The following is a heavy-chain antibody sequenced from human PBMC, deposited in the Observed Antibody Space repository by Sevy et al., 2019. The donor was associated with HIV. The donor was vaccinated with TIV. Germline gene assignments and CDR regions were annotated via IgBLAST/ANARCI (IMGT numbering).Heavy chain of an antibody. Sequence: GGSLRLSCAASGFTIEDYAMHWVRQAPGKGLEWVSGISWNSASIGYADSVKDRFTISRDNTKTSLYLQMNSLRAEDTTLYYGAKNIMWYCSGGSCYSGSFDYWGQGTLVTVSS. J-gene: IGHJ4*02. CDR2: ISWNSASI. V-gene: IGHV3-9*01. CDR1: GFTIEDYA. D-gene: IGHD2-15*01. CDR3: AKNIMWYCSGGSCYSGSFDY.